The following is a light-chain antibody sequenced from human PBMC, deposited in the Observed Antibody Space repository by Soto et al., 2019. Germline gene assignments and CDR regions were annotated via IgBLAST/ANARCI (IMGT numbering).Light chain of an antibody. CDR3: QQYVSSPWT. CDR2: GAS. CDR1: QSIINNF. Sequence: EIVLTQSPGTLSLSPGEVVTLSCRASQSIINNFLAWYQQKPGQAPRLLIYGASSRATGIPDRFGGSGSGTDFTLTISRLEPEDFAVYYCQQYVSSPWTFGQGTKVEIK. J-gene: IGKJ1*01. V-gene: IGKV3-20*01.